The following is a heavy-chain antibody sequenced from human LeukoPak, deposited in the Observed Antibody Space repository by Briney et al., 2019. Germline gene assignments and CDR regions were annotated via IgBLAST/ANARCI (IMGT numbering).Heavy chain of an antibody. D-gene: IGHD3-10*01. Sequence: GGSLRLSCAASGFTVSSNYMSWVRQAPGKGLEWVSVICSGGSTYYADSVKGRFTISRDNSKNTLYLQMNSLRAEDTAVYYCARCRDYYGSGSYYNPNWFDPWGQGTLVTVSS. V-gene: IGHV3-66*01. CDR1: GFTVSSNY. CDR3: ARCRDYYGSGSYYNPNWFDP. CDR2: ICSGGST. J-gene: IGHJ5*02.